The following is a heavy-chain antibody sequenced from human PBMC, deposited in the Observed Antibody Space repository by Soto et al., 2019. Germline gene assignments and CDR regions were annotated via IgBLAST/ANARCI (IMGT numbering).Heavy chain of an antibody. J-gene: IGHJ4*02. CDR3: ARSIDYYDSAGFDY. V-gene: IGHV3-30-3*01. Sequence: GGAPRLSFAASGFTFRSYAMHRVRPAPGKGLEWVAVISYDGSNKYYADSVKGRFTISRDNSKNTLYLQMNSLRAEDTAVYYCARSIDYYDSAGFDYWGQGTLVTVSS. CDR1: GFTFRSYA. CDR2: ISYDGSNK. D-gene: IGHD3-22*01.